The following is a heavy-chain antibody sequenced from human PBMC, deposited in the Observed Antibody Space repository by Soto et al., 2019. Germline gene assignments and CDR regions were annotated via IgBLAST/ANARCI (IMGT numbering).Heavy chain of an antibody. CDR1: GYSFTSYW. J-gene: IGHJ6*03. D-gene: IGHD2-2*01. CDR2: IYPGDSDT. V-gene: IGHV5-51*01. Sequence: GESLKISCKGSGYSFTSYWIGWVRQMPGKGLEWMGIIYPGDSDTRYSPSFQGQVTISADKSISTAYLQWSSLKASDTAMYYCARLPITSEGVPATVNYYYYMDVWGKGTTVTVSS. CDR3: ARLPITSEGVPATVNYYYYMDV.